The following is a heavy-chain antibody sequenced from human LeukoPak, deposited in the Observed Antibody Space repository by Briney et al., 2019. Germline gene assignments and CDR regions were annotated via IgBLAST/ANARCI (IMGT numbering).Heavy chain of an antibody. CDR2: IIPIFGTA. V-gene: IGHV1-69*01. CDR1: GGTFSSYA. J-gene: IGHJ3*02. Sequence: SVKVSCKASGGTFSSYAISWVRQAPGQGLEWMGGIIPIFGTANYAQKCQGRVTITADESTSTAYMELSSLRSEDTAVYYCARGRDKASDAFDIWGQGTMVTVSS. D-gene: IGHD5-24*01. CDR3: ARGRDKASDAFDI.